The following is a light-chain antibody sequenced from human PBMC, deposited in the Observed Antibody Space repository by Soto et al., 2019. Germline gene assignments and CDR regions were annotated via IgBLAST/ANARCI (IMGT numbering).Light chain of an antibody. Sequence: EIVMTQSPATLSVSPGEGATLSCRASENVDTNLAWYQHKPGQAPRLLIYGASTRAAGVPARFSGSGSGTDFTLTISSLQPEDFATYYCQQVNSYPLTFGQGTRLEI. CDR3: QQVNSYPLT. J-gene: IGKJ5*01. CDR1: ENVDTN. V-gene: IGKV3-15*01. CDR2: GAS.